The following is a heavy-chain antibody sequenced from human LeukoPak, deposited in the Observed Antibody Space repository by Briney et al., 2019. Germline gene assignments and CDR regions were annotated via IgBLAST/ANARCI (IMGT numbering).Heavy chain of an antibody. V-gene: IGHV4-34*01. CDR1: GGSFSGYY. D-gene: IGHD2-15*01. J-gene: IGHJ5*02. CDR2: INHSGST. Sequence: KPSETLSLTCAVYGGSFSGYYWSWIRQPPGKGLEWIGEINHSGSTNYNPSLKSRVTISVDTSKNQFSLKLSSVTAADTAVYYCARWALGYCSGGSCYWFDPWGQGTLVTVSS. CDR3: ARWALGYCSGGSCYWFDP.